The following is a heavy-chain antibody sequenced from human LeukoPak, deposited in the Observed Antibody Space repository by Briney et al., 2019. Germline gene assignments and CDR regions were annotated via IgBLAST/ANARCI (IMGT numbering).Heavy chain of an antibody. J-gene: IGHJ1*01. V-gene: IGHV1-18*01. CDR1: GYTFTSYG. Sequence: GASVKVSCTASGYTFTSYGISWVRQAPGQGLEWMGWISAYNGHTNYAQKLQGRVTMTTDTSTSTAYMELRSLRSDDTAVYYCARDRSSSWSGERSQHWGQGTLVTVSS. D-gene: IGHD6-13*01. CDR2: ISAYNGHT. CDR3: ARDRSSSWSGERSQH.